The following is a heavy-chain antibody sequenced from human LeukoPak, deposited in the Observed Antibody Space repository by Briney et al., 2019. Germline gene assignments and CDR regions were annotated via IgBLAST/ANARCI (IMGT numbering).Heavy chain of an antibody. J-gene: IGHJ4*02. V-gene: IGHV3-23*01. D-gene: IGHD6-19*01. CDR2: ISGSGGST. CDR3: AVGYSSGWRFDH. Sequence: PGGSLRLSCAASGFTFSSYAMSWVRQAPGKGLEWVSAISGSGGSTYYADSVKGRFTISRDNSKNTLYLQMNSLRAEDTAVYYCAVGYSSGWRFDHWGQGTLVTVSS. CDR1: GFTFSSYA.